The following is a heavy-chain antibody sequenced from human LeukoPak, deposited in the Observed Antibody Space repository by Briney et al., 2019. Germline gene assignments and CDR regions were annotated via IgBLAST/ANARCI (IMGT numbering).Heavy chain of an antibody. V-gene: IGHV3-30-3*01. Sequence: PGGSLRLSCAASGFTVSNFAAHWVRQAPGKGLDWVASISYDGSNKYYADSVKGRFTISRDNSKNTLYLQMNSLRAEDTAVYYCARDLNAYYDILTGYYIAGGALDYWGQGTLVTVSS. J-gene: IGHJ4*02. D-gene: IGHD3-9*01. CDR2: ISYDGSNK. CDR3: ARDLNAYYDILTGYYIAGGALDY. CDR1: GFTVSNFA.